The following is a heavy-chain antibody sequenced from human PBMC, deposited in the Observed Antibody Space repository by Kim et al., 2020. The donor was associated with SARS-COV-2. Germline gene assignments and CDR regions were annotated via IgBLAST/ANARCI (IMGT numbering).Heavy chain of an antibody. J-gene: IGHJ6*02. CDR1: GGSISSGGYY. CDR2: IYYSGST. D-gene: IGHD2-2*01. V-gene: IGHV4-31*03. Sequence: SETLSLTCTVSGGSISSGGYYWSSIRQHPGKGLEWIGYIYYSGSTYYNPSLKSRVTISVDTSKNQFSLKLSSVTAADTAVYYCARGGNNIVVVPAASVHYYYGMDVWGQGTTVTVSS. CDR3: ARGGNNIVVVPAASVHYYYGMDV.